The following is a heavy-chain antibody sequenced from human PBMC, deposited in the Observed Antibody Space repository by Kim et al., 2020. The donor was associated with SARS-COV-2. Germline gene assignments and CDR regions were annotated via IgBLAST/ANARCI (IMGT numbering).Heavy chain of an antibody. CDR2: IIPIFGTA. D-gene: IGHD1-26*01. CDR3: ARDLTSGSYSDAFDI. Sequence: SVKVSCKASGGTFSSYAISWVRQAPGQGLEWMGGIIPIFGTANYAQKFQGRVTITADESTSTAYMELSSLRSEDTAVYYCARDLTSGSYSDAFDIWGQGTMVTVSS. V-gene: IGHV1-69*13. CDR1: GGTFSSYA. J-gene: IGHJ3*02.